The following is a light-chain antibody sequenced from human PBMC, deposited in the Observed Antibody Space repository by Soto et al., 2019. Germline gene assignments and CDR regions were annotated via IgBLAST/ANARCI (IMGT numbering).Light chain of an antibody. CDR3: SSYVGTNSYV. CDR2: EVY. J-gene: IGLJ1*01. CDR1: SSGVGGYNY. V-gene: IGLV2-8*01. Sequence: QSVLTQPPSPSGSPGQSVTISRTGTSSGVGGYNYVSWYQHHPGKAPKLIIYEVYKRPSGVPDRFSGSKSGNTAALTVSGLQAEDEADYYCSSYVGTNSYVFGTGTKVTVL.